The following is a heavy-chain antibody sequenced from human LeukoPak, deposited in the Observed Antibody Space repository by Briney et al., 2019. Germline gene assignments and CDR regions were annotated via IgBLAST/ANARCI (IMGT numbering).Heavy chain of an antibody. V-gene: IGHV6-1*01. D-gene: IGHD6-13*01. CDR1: GDTVSSNSAA. Sequence: SQTLSLTCAVSGDTVSSNSAAWHWIRQSPSRGHEWLGRTYYRSKWYNDYAVSVKSRITINPDTSKNQSSLQLNSVTPEDTAVYYCARGYSRRFDYWGQGTLVTVSS. CDR3: ARGYSRRFDY. CDR2: TYYRSKWYN. J-gene: IGHJ4*02.